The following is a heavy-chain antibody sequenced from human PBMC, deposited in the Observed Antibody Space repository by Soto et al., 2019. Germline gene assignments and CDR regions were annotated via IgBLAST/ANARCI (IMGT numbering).Heavy chain of an antibody. CDR3: AGTVGPTIRSFDP. V-gene: IGHV1-18*01. Sequence: QVQLVQSGGDMKKPGASVKVSCKASGYTFTNYGISWVRQAPGQGLESMGWISAYNGNTNYPQKFQGRVTRTTDTSRTTAYIELSSLTFDGTAVDYCAGTVGPTIRSFDPWGQGTLVTVSS. J-gene: IGHJ5*02. CDR2: ISAYNGNT. CDR1: GYTFTNYG. D-gene: IGHD1-26*01.